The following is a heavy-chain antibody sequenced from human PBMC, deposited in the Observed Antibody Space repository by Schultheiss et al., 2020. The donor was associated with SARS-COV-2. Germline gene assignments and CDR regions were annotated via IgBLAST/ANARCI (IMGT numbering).Heavy chain of an antibody. Sequence: SETLSLTCTVSGASISSYYWSWIRQPPGKGLEWIGYIYYSGNTNYNPSLKSRLTISVDTSKNQFSLKLSSVTAADTAVYYCAKVANYYDDQGWFDPWGQGTLVTVSS. CDR2: IYYSGNT. V-gene: IGHV4-59*01. J-gene: IGHJ5*02. CDR1: GASISSYY. CDR3: AKVANYYDDQGWFDP. D-gene: IGHD3-22*01.